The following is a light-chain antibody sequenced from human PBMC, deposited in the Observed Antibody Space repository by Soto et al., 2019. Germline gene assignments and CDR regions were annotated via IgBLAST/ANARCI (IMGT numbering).Light chain of an antibody. CDR1: QSVSSY. J-gene: IGKJ4*01. CDR3: QHRSDWPLT. CDR2: DAS. Sequence: EIVLTQSPATLSLSPGESATLSCRASQSVSSYLAWYQQKPGQAPRLLIYDASNRATGIPARFSGSGSGTDFSLTFSSLEPEDLAVYYCQHRSDWPLTFGGGTKVEIK. V-gene: IGKV3-11*01.